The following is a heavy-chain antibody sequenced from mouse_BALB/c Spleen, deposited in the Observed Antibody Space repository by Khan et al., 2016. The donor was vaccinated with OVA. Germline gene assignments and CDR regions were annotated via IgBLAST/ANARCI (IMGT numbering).Heavy chain of an antibody. D-gene: IGHD1-1*01. V-gene: IGHV1S41*01. J-gene: IGHJ4*01. CDR1: GYTFTSYW. CDR3: AISNYYGNGLYAMDY. Sequence: DLVEPGASVKLSCKASGYTFTSYWISWIKQRPGQGLEWIGRIGPGSGSDYYNEIFKGKATVTVDTSSRTAYIQVSSLSSEDSAVYFCAISNYYGNGLYAMDYWGQGTSVTVSS. CDR2: IGPGSGSD.